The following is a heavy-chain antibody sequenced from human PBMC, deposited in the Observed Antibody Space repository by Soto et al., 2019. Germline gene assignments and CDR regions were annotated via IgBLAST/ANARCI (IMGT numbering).Heavy chain of an antibody. J-gene: IGHJ4*02. D-gene: IGHD3-3*01. Sequence: QVQLQESAPGLVKPSETLSLTCTVSGGSFKSGSYSWSWIRQPPVKGLEWIGYVYHTGRTSYNPPLKSRVSISMDTSKNQFSLNLDSVTAADTAVYFCARDFAYFDSWGQGTLVTVSS. CDR1: GGSFKSGSYS. V-gene: IGHV4-61*01. CDR3: ARDFAYFDS. CDR2: VYHTGRT.